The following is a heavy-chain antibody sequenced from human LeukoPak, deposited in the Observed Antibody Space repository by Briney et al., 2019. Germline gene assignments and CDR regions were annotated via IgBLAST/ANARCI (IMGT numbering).Heavy chain of an antibody. CDR3: ARDYYYDSSGYPFDY. CDR1: GGSISSYY. D-gene: IGHD3-22*01. J-gene: IGHJ4*02. V-gene: IGHV4-4*07. CDR2: IYTSGST. Sequence: SETLSLTCTVSGGSISSYYWSWLRQPAGKGLEWIGRIYTSGSTNYNPSLKSRVTMSVGTSKNQFSLKLSSVTAADTAVYYCARDYYYDSSGYPFDYWGQGTLVTVSS.